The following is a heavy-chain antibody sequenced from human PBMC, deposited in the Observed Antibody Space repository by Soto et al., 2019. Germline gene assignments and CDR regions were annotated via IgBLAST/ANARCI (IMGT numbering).Heavy chain of an antibody. V-gene: IGHV4-30-4*01. D-gene: IGHD5-18*01. Sequence: PSETLSLTCPVSGGSISSGDYYWSWIRRPPGKGLEWIGYIYYSGSTYYNPSLKSRVTISVDTSKNQFSLKLSSVTAADTAVYYCAAQRGYSYGPHLYYYYYGMDVWGQGTTVTVSS. CDR1: GGSISSGDYY. CDR3: AAQRGYSYGPHLYYYYYGMDV. CDR2: IYYSGST. J-gene: IGHJ6*02.